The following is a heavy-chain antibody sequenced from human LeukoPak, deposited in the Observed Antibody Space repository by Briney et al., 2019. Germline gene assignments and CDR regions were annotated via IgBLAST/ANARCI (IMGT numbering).Heavy chain of an antibody. J-gene: IGHJ4*02. Sequence: PGGSLRLSCAASGFTFSSYAMSWVRQAPGKGLEWVSAISGSGGSTYYADSVKGRFTISRDNSKNTLYLQMNSLRAEDTAVYYCAKGVHFYGDYGHFDYWGQGTLVTVSS. CDR1: GFTFSSYA. V-gene: IGHV3-23*01. D-gene: IGHD4-17*01. CDR3: AKGVHFYGDYGHFDY. CDR2: ISGSGGST.